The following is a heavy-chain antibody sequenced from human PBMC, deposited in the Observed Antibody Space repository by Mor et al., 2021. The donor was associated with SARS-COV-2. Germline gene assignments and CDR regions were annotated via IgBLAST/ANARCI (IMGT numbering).Heavy chain of an antibody. CDR2: GT. V-gene: IGHV1-2*02. CDR3: ARGLWGLRFLEWLLVY. D-gene: IGHD3-3*01. J-gene: IGHJ4*02. Sequence: GTNYAQKFQGRVTMTRDTSISTAYMELSRLRSDDTAVYYCARGLWGLRFLEWLLVYWGQGTLVTVSS.